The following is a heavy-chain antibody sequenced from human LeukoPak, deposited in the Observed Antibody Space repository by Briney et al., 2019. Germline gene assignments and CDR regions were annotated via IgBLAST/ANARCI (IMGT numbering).Heavy chain of an antibody. D-gene: IGHD3-9*01. J-gene: IGHJ6*03. V-gene: IGHV4-34*01. CDR3: ARTSTYYDILTGYSNYYYYYMDV. CDR2: INHSGRT. CDR1: GGSFSGYY. Sequence: SETLSLTCAVYGGSFSGYYWSWIRHPPGKGLEWIGEINHSGRTNYNPSLKSRVTILVDTSKNQFSLRLSSVTAADTAVYYCARTSTYYDILTGYSNYYYYYMDVWGKGTTVTISS.